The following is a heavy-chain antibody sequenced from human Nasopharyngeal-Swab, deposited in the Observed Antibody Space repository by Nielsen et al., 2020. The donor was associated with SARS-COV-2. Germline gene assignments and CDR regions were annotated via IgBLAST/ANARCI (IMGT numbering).Heavy chain of an antibody. CDR2: IYWDDDK. V-gene: IGHV2-5*02. CDR3: AHRSSYYGMDV. J-gene: IGHJ6*02. CDR1: GFSLSTSGDG. Sequence: SGPTLFKPTQTLTLTCTFSGFSLSTSGDGVGWLRQLPGKALEWLALIYWDDDKRYSPSLKSRLTITKDISKNQVVLTMTNMDPVDTATYYCAHRSSYYGMDVWGQGTTVTVSS.